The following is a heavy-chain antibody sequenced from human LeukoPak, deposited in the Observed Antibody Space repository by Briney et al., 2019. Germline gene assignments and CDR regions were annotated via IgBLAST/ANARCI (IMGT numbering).Heavy chain of an antibody. J-gene: IGHJ6*02. V-gene: IGHV3-30-3*01. CDR3: ARGNYHAMDV. CDR1: GFTFSSYA. CDR2: ISYDRSNK. Sequence: GRSLRLSCAASGFTFSSYAMHWVRQAPGKGLEWVAVISYDRSNKYCADSVKGRFTISRDNSKNTLYLQMNSLRAEDTAVYYCARGNYHAMDVWGQGTTVTVSS.